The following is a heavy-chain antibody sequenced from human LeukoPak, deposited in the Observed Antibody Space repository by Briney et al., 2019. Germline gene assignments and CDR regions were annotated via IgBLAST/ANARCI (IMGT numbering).Heavy chain of an antibody. CDR2: IYYSGST. D-gene: IGHD5-24*01. Sequence: SETLSLTCTVSGGSISSGGYYWSWIRQHPGKGLEWIGYIYYSGSTYYNPSLKSRVTISVDTSKNQFSLKLSSVTAADTAVYYCARERAEEEMATMGRGSSYYFDYWGQGTLVTVSS. V-gene: IGHV4-31*03. J-gene: IGHJ4*02. CDR1: GGSISSGGYY. CDR3: ARERAEEEMATMGRGSSYYFDY.